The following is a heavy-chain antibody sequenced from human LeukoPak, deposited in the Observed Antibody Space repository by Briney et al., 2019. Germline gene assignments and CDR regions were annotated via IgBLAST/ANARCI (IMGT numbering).Heavy chain of an antibody. D-gene: IGHD3-10*01. CDR3: AKGSDGSGSYVTWFDP. CDR1: GFTFSSYA. CDR2: ISGSGGST. Sequence: GGSLRLSCAASGFTFSSYAMSWVRQAPGKGLEWVSAISGSGGSTYYADSVKGRFTISRDNSKNTLYLQMNSLRAEDTAVYYCAKGSDGSGSYVTWFDPWGQGTLVTVFS. J-gene: IGHJ5*02. V-gene: IGHV3-23*01.